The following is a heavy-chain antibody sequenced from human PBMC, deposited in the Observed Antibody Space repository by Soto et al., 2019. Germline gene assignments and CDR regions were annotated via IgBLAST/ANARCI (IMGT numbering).Heavy chain of an antibody. CDR3: AREEDCGGDCYSGFDY. V-gene: IGHV1-2*04. CDR2: INPNSGGT. D-gene: IGHD2-21*02. Sequence: ASVKVSCKASGYTFTGYYMHWVRQAPGQGLEWMGWINPNSGGTNYAQKFQGWVTMTRDTSISTAYMELSRLRPDDTAVYYCAREEDCGGDCYSGFDYWGQGTLVTVSS. CDR1: GYTFTGYY. J-gene: IGHJ4*02.